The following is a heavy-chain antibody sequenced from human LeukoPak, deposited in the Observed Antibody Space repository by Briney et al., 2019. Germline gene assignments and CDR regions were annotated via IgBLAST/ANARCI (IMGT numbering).Heavy chain of an antibody. J-gene: IGHJ4*02. CDR2: ISWNSGSI. CDR1: GFTFDDYA. CDR3: AKSSSGWSLVDY. Sequence: GRSLRLSCAASGFTFDDYAMHWVRQAPGKGLEWVSGISWNSGSIGYADSVKGRFTISRDNAKNSLYLQMNSLRAEDTALYYCAKSSSGWSLVDYWGQGTRVTVSS. V-gene: IGHV3-9*01. D-gene: IGHD6-19*01.